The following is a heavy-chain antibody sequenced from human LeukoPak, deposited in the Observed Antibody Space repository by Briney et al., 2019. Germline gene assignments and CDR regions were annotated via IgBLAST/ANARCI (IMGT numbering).Heavy chain of an antibody. CDR1: GFTVSSNY. J-gene: IGHJ4*02. V-gene: IGHV3-53*01. D-gene: IGHD6-19*01. Sequence: SGGSLRLSCAASGFTVSSNYMSWVRQAPGKGLEWVSVIYSGGSTYYADSVKGRFTISRDNSKNTLYLQMNSLRAEDTAVYYCARGRDSSGWYVYDYWGQGTVVTVSS. CDR3: ARGRDSSGWYVYDY. CDR2: IYSGGST.